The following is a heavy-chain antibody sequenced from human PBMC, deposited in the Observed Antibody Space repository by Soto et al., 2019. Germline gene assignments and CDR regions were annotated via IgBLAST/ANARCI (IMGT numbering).Heavy chain of an antibody. J-gene: IGHJ4*02. V-gene: IGHV4-59*01. CDR2: ISYSGST. Sequence: SETLSLTCTVSGGSISSYYWSWIRQPPGKGLECIGYISYSGSTNYNPSLKSRVSISVDTSQNQFSLKLRSVTAADTAIYYCARGSYPGDYWGQGTLLTVSS. CDR1: GGSISSYY. CDR3: ARGSYPGDY.